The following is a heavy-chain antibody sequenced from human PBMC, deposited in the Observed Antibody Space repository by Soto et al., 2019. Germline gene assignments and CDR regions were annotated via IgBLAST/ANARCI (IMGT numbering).Heavy chain of an antibody. D-gene: IGHD4-4*01. J-gene: IGHJ4*02. Sequence: PSETLSLTCSVSGGSVSDNYWSWLRQPPGKGLEWIAYIHYTGSTNYNPSLKSRVSISLDRSNNHISLKLTSATAADTAVYYCAHSRRDPFDYWGQGTLVTVSS. CDR2: IHYTGST. CDR3: AHSRRDPFDY. V-gene: IGHV4-59*02. CDR1: GGSVSDNY.